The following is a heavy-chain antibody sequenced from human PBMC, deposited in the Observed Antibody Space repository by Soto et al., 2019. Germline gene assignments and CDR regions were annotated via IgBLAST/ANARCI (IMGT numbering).Heavy chain of an antibody. V-gene: IGHV4-30-2*01. Sequence: QLQLQESGSGLVKPSQTLSLTCAVSGGSISSGGYSWSWIRQPPGKGLEWIGYIYHSGSTYYNPSLTRRVTLSVDRSKHQFSLKLSSVTAADTAVYYCAAGGGLPRYYWGQGTLVTVSS. D-gene: IGHD5-12*01. J-gene: IGHJ4*02. CDR1: GGSISSGGYS. CDR3: AAGGGLPRYY. CDR2: IYHSGST.